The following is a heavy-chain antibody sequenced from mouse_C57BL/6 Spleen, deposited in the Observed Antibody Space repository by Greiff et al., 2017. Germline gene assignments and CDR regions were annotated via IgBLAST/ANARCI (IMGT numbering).Heavy chain of an antibody. CDR2: INPYNGGT. D-gene: IGHD2-4*01. J-gene: IGHJ2*01. Sequence: VQLQQSGPVLVKPGASVKMSCKASGYTFTDYYMNWVKQSHGKGLEWIGVINPYNGGTSYNQKFKGKATLTVDKSSSTAYMELDSRTSADSADYYCARDYDYADYWGQGTTLTVSS. V-gene: IGHV1-19*01. CDR3: ARDYDYADY. CDR1: GYTFTDYY.